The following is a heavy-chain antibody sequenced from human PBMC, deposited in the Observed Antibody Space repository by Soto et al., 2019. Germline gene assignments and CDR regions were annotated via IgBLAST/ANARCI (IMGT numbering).Heavy chain of an antibody. CDR2: IWYDGSNK. J-gene: IGHJ4*02. Sequence: GGSLRLSCAASGFTFSSYGMHWVRQAPGKGLEWVAVIWYDGSNKYYADSVKGRFTISRDNSKNTLYLQMNSLRAEDTAVYYCARGDYTVALSILFDYWGQGTLVTVSS. D-gene: IGHD3-3*01. CDR3: ARGDYTVALSILFDY. CDR1: GFTFSSYG. V-gene: IGHV3-33*01.